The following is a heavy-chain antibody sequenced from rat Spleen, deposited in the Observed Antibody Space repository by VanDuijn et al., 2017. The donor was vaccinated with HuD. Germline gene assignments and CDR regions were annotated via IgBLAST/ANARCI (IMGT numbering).Heavy chain of an antibody. CDR3: ARLGGLRNWFAY. D-gene: IGHD4-3*01. CDR2: ISTGGDDT. Sequence: EVQLVESGGGLVQPGRSLKLSCAASGFTFSDFDMAWVRQAPTKGLEWVASISTGGDDTYYRDSLKGRFTISRDDEESTLYLQMDSLRSEDTATYFCARLGGLRNWFAYWGQGTLVTVSS. CDR1: GFTFSDFD. V-gene: IGHV5S23*01. J-gene: IGHJ3*01.